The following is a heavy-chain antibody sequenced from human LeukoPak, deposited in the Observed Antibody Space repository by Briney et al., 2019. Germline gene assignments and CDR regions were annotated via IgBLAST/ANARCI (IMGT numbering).Heavy chain of an antibody. V-gene: IGHV3-48*02. J-gene: IGHJ4*02. CDR3: ARTLGFLGPYFGFDY. Sequence: HPGGSLRLSCAASGFTFSSYSMNWVRQAPGKGLEWVSYISSSSSTIYYADSVKGRFTISRDNAKNSLYLQMNSLRDEDTAVYYCARTLGFLGPYFGFDYWGQGTLVTVSS. CDR2: ISSSSSTI. CDR1: GFTFSSYS. D-gene: IGHD3-9*01.